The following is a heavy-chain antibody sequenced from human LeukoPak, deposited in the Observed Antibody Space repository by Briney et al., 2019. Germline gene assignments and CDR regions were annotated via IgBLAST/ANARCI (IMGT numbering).Heavy chain of an antibody. CDR1: GYTFTDYY. CDR3: ARASQVAYCSSTSCQNWFDP. CDR2: INPNSGNT. J-gene: IGHJ5*02. V-gene: IGHV1-8*02. Sequence: GASVKVSCKSSGYTFTDYYMHWVRQAPGQGLEWMGWINPNSGNTGYAQKFQGRVTMTRNTSMSTAYMELSSLRSEDTAVYYCARASQVAYCSSTSCQNWFDPWGQGTLVTVSS. D-gene: IGHD2-2*01.